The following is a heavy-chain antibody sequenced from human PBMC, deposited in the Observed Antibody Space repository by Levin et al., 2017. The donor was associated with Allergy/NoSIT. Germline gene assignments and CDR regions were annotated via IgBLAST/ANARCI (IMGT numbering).Heavy chain of an antibody. Sequence: GESLKISCKASGYTFTSYAMNWVRQAPGQGLEWMGWINTNTGNPTYAQGFTGRFVFSLDTSVSTAYLQISSLKAEDTAVYYCARDARGYDFWSGRPTDNWFDPWGQGTLVTVSS. V-gene: IGHV7-4-1*02. CDR1: GYTFTSYA. CDR2: INTNTGNP. J-gene: IGHJ5*02. CDR3: ARDARGYDFWSGRPTDNWFDP. D-gene: IGHD3-3*01.